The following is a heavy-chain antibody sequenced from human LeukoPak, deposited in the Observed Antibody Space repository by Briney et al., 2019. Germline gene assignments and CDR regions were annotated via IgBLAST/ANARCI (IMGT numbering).Heavy chain of an antibody. D-gene: IGHD2-15*01. Sequence: SGPTLVNPTQTLTLTCTFSGFSLSTSGVGVGWIRQPPGKALEWLALIYWDDEKRHSPSLKTRLTISKDTSKNQVVLTMTNMDPVDTATYYCARIRGYCSGGSCYSWADYWGQGTLVTVSS. J-gene: IGHJ4*02. CDR1: GFSLSTSGVG. CDR3: ARIRGYCSGGSCYSWADY. V-gene: IGHV2-5*02. CDR2: IYWDDEK.